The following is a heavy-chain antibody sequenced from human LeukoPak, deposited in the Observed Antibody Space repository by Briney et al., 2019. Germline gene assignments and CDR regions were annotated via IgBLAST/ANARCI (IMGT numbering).Heavy chain of an antibody. CDR2: ISAYNGNT. CDR3: ARSPKAAAGITSFWYFDL. D-gene: IGHD6-13*01. Sequence: ASVKVSCKASGYTFTSYGISWVRQAPGQGLEWMGWISAYNGNTNYAQKLQGRVTMTTDTSTSTAYMELRSLRSDDTAVYYCARSPKAAAGITSFWYFDLWGRGTLVTVSS. V-gene: IGHV1-18*01. J-gene: IGHJ2*01. CDR1: GYTFTSYG.